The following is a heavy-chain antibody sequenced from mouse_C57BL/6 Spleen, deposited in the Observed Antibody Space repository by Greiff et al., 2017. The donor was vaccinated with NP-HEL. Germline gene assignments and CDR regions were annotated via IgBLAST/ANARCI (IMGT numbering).Heavy chain of an antibody. CDR1: GYTFTSYW. J-gene: IGHJ4*01. V-gene: IGHV1-72*01. CDR2: IDPNSGGT. D-gene: IGHD2-3*01. CDR3: AREPIDGYLYAMDY. Sequence: QVQLKQPGAELVKPGASVKLSCKASGYTFTSYWMHWVKQRPGRGLEWIGRIDPNSGGTKYNEKFKSKATLTVDKPSSTAYMQLSSLTSEDSAVYYCAREPIDGYLYAMDYWGQGTSVTVSS.